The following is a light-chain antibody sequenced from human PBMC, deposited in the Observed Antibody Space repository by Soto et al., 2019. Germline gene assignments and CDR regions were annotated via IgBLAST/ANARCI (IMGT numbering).Light chain of an antibody. CDR2: GAS. Sequence: EIVMTQSPATLSVSPGERATLSCRASQSVSSNLAWYQQKPGQAPRLLIYGASTRATGIPARFSGSASGTEFPLTSISLQSEEFALYHCQQFNNWPRTFGQGTQLAIK. CDR1: QSVSSN. J-gene: IGKJ2*01. CDR3: QQFNNWPRT. V-gene: IGKV3-15*01.